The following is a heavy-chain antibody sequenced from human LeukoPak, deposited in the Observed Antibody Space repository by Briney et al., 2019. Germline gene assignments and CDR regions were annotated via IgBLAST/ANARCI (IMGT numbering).Heavy chain of an antibody. CDR3: ARDDIVVVVAAKKNAFDI. V-gene: IGHV3-21*01. J-gene: IGHJ3*02. CDR1: GFTFNSYR. D-gene: IGHD2-15*01. CDR2: IIGSNSYI. Sequence: GGSLRLSCAASGFTFNSYRMNWVRQAPGKGLEWVPPIIGSNSYIYYADSMKGRFTISRDNAKNSLYLQMNSLRAEDTAVYYCARDDIVVVVAAKKNAFDIWGQGTMVTVSS.